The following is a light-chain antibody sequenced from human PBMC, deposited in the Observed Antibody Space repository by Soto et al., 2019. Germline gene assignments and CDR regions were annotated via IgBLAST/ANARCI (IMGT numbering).Light chain of an antibody. CDR1: RSNIGGTNY. V-gene: IGLV1-47*02. Sequence: QSVLTQPPSASGTPGQRVFISCSGSRSNIGGTNYAYWYQQLPGAAPKLLMHSNNLRPSGVPERISGSKSGTSASLAISGLRSEDEAVYYCASWDDRLGAVIFGGGTKLTVL. J-gene: IGLJ2*01. CDR2: SNN. CDR3: ASWDDRLGAVI.